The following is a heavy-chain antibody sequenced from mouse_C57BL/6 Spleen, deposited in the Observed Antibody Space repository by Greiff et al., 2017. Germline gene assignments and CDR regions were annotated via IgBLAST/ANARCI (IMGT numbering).Heavy chain of an antibody. Sequence: QVQLQQPGAELVRPGSSVKLSCKASGYTFTSYWMHWVKQRPIQSLEWIGNIDPSDSETHYNQKFKDKATLTVDKSSSTAYMQLSSLTSEDSAVYYCARAFYDYPYYAMDYWGQGTSVTVSS. CDR3: ARAFYDYPYYAMDY. CDR1: GYTFTSYW. CDR2: IDPSDSET. V-gene: IGHV1-52*01. D-gene: IGHD2-4*01. J-gene: IGHJ4*01.